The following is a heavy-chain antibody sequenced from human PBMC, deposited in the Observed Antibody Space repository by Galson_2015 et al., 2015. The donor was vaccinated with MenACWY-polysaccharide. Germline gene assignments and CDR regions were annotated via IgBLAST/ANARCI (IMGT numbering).Heavy chain of an antibody. CDR3: ARDWWCGRAACYYFDF. D-gene: IGHD2-8*02. CDR2: IWFDGSNQ. V-gene: IGHV3-33*01. Sequence: SLRLSCAASGFTFRSYRMHWVRQAPGKGLEWVAVIWFDGSNQYYAESVKGRFTISRDNSKNTVDLQMSSLRAEDTGVYYCARDWWCGRAACYYFDFWGQGTLVTVSS. CDR1: GFTFRSYR. J-gene: IGHJ4*02.